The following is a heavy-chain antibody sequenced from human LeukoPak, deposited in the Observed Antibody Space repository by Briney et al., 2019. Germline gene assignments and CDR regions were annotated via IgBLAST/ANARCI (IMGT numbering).Heavy chain of an antibody. J-gene: IGHJ5*02. CDR1: GYTFTGYY. CDR2: IDPKSGGT. D-gene: IGHD3-3*01. V-gene: IGHV1-2*02. Sequence: GASVKVSCKASGYTFTGYYMHWVRQAPGQGLEWMGWIDPKSGGTTYAQKFQGRVTLTRDTSITTAYMELSRLRSDDTAVYYCAKGAVADDFWSAYSVPWGQGTLVTVSS. CDR3: AKGAVADDFWSAYSVP.